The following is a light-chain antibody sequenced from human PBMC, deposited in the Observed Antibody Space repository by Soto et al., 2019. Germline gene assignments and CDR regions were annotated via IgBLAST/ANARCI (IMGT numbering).Light chain of an antibody. CDR1: QGIRND. J-gene: IGKJ1*01. V-gene: IGKV1-6*01. CDR3: LQDYDHCPT. CDR2: GAS. Sequence: AIQMTQSPSSLSASVGDTVTITCRASQGIRNDLGWYQHKPGKAPKLLIYGASALQSGVPSRFSGSGSGTDFTLTISSLQPEDFATYYCLQDYDHCPTFGQGTKVE.